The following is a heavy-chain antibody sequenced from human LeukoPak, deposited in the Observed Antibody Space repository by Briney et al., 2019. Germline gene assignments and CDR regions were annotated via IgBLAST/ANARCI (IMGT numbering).Heavy chain of an antibody. V-gene: IGHV3-30-3*01. CDR1: GFTFSSYA. CDR3: ARDAPSAVAGTPQDY. CDR2: ISYDGSNK. Sequence: GGSLRLSCAASGFTFSSYAMHWVRQAPGKGLECVAVISYDGSNKYYADSVKGRFSISRDNSKNTLYLQMNSLRAEDTAVYYCARDAPSAVAGTPQDYWGQGTLVTVSS. D-gene: IGHD6-19*01. J-gene: IGHJ4*02.